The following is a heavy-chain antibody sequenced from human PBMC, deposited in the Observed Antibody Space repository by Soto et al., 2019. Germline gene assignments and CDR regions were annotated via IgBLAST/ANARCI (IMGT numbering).Heavy chain of an antibody. CDR2: IYYSGST. V-gene: IGHV4-31*03. CDR1: GGSISSGGYY. D-gene: IGHD5-18*01. Sequence: KPSETLSLTCTVSGGSISSGGYYWSWIRQHPGRGLEWIGYIYYSGSTYYNPSLKSRVTISVDTSKNQFSLKLSSVTAADTAVYYCASQAVVTAPSNHYYYYYGMDVWGQGTTVTVSS. CDR3: ASQAVVTAPSNHYYYYYGMDV. J-gene: IGHJ6*02.